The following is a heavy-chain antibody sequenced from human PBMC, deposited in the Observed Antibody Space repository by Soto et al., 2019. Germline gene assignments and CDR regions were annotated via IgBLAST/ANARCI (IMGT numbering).Heavy chain of an antibody. V-gene: IGHV4-30-4*01. D-gene: IGHD1-1*01. Sequence: KPSETLSLTCTVSGGSIISGDYCCSCIRQPPWEGLELLGYIYSSGSTYYNPSFESRISISLETPKTQFSLNLFSVTAADTAVYYCARGGGSNSVLSSTFGYWGQGTLVTVSS. CDR3: ARGGGSNSVLSSTFGY. J-gene: IGHJ4*02. CDR1: GGSIISGDYC. CDR2: IYSSGST.